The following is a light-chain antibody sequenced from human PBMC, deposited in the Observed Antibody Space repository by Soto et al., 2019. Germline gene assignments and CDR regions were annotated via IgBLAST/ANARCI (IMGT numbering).Light chain of an antibody. V-gene: IGKV1D-12*01. CDR3: KKLFSYPIT. Sequence: DIQMTQSPSSVSASVGDRLTITCRASQGISSWLAWYQQKPGKAPNLLISDVSTLQSGVQSRFSGSGSGTEFTLTITSMKPEDLATYDCKKLFSYPITFGRGTKLDIK. CDR1: QGISSW. CDR2: DVS. J-gene: IGKJ5*01.